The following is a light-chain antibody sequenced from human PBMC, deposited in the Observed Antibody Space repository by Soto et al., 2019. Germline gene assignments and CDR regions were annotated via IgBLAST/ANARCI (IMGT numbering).Light chain of an antibody. Sequence: DIQMTQSPSSLSASVGDRVTITCRASQSISGYLNWYQQKLGKAPKLLIYSASSLQSGVPSRFSGSGSGTDFTLTISSLQPEDFATYYCQQSYSTPLTFGGGTKVDIK. CDR2: SAS. CDR3: QQSYSTPLT. J-gene: IGKJ4*01. V-gene: IGKV1-39*01. CDR1: QSISGY.